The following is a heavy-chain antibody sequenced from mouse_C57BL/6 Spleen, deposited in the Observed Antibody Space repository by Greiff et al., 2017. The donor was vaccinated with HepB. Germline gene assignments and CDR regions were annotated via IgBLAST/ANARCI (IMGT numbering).Heavy chain of an antibody. V-gene: IGHV1-55*01. D-gene: IGHD1-1*01. CDR2: IYPGSGST. CDR3: ARFGTYYYGSSNWYFDV. Sequence: QVQLQQPGAELVKPGASVKMSCKASGYTFTSYWITWVKQRPGQGLEWIGDIYPGSGSTNYNEKFKSKATLTVDTSSSTAYMQLSSLTSEDSAVYYCARFGTYYYGSSNWYFDVWGTGTTVTVSS. CDR1: GYTFTSYW. J-gene: IGHJ1*03.